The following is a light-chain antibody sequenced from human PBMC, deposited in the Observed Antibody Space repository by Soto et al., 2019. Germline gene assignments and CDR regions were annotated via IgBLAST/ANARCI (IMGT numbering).Light chain of an antibody. Sequence: QSVLTQPPSASGSPGQSVTISCTGTSSDIGTYDYVSWYQHLPDKAPKLIIYEVSKQPSGVPDRFSGSKSGNTASLTVSGLQAEDEGDYYCCSYGGGNNFYVFGTGTKVTVL. V-gene: IGLV2-8*01. J-gene: IGLJ1*01. CDR3: CSYGGGNNFYV. CDR2: EVS. CDR1: SSDIGTYDY.